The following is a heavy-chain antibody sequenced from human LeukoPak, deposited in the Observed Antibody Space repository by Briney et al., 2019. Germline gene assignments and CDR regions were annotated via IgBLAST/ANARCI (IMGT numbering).Heavy chain of an antibody. D-gene: IGHD5-12*01. CDR1: GGTFSSYA. CDR2: IIPIFGIA. CDR3: ATTGSGYEDFDY. V-gene: IGHV1-69*04. J-gene: IGHJ4*02. Sequence: ASVTVSCKASGGTFSSYAISWVRQAPGQGLEWMGRIIPIFGIANYAQKFQGRVTITADKSTSTAYMELSSLRSEDTAVYYCATTGSGYEDFDYWGQGTLVTVSS.